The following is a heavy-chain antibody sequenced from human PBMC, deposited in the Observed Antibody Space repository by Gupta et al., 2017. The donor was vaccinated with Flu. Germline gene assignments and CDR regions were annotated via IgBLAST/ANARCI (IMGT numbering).Heavy chain of an antibody. J-gene: IGHJ6*03. Sequence: TFNRYAMTGVRQDPGKGLEWVSTSISRGSSKHYAASVKGRFTVSRDNPNNTLYLQLDSLRADDTAIYYCARDRVTVCVGRGYYLDSGGKGTAVTVSS. CDR3: ARDRVTVCVGRGYYLDS. CDR1: TFNRYA. V-gene: IGHV3-23*01. D-gene: IGHD1-26*01. CDR2: SISRGSSK.